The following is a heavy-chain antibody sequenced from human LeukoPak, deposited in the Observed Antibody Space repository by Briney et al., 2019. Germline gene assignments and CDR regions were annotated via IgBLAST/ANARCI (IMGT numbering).Heavy chain of an antibody. V-gene: IGHV4-34*01. Sequence: SETLSLTCAVYGGSFSGYYWSWIRQPPGKGLEWIGEINHSGSTNYNPSLKSRVTISVDTSKNQFTLKLSSVTAADTAVYYCARVYGSGSYHQYYSDYWGQGTLVTVSS. D-gene: IGHD3-10*01. CDR2: INHSGST. CDR3: ARVYGSGSYHQYYSDY. J-gene: IGHJ4*02. CDR1: GGSFSGYY.